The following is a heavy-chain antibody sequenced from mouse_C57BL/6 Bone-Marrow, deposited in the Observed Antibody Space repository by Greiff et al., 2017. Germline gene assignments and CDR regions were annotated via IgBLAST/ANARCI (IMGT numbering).Heavy chain of an antibody. D-gene: IGHD4-1*01. CDR3: ARRLGPYYYAMDY. Sequence: EVKLMESGGDLVKPGGSLKLSCAASGFTFSSYGMSWVRQTPDKRLEWVATISSGGSYTYYPDSVKGRFTISRDNAKNTLYLQMSSLKSEDTAMYYCARRLGPYYYAMDYWGQGTSVTVSS. V-gene: IGHV5-6*02. J-gene: IGHJ4*01. CDR1: GFTFSSYG. CDR2: ISSGGSYT.